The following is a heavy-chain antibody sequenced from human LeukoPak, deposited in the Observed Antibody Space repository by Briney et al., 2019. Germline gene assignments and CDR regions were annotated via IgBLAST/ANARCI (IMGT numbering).Heavy chain of an antibody. CDR1: GFSLSSYA. D-gene: IGHD3-10*01. CDR2: ISSTDAGT. Sequence: GGSLRLSCAASGFSLSSYAMSWVRQAPGKGLEWVSAISSTDAGTYHADSVRGRFTISRDSSKNTLYLQMNSLRAEDTAVNYLAKSFYCSGGVRAFDIWGQGTMVTVSS. V-gene: IGHV3-23*01. CDR3: AKSFYCSGGVRAFDI. J-gene: IGHJ3*02.